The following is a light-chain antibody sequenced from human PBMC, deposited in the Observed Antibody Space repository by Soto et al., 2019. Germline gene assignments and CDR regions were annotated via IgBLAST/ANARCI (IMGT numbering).Light chain of an antibody. CDR1: QSLVHSDGIAY. CDR2: KVS. V-gene: IGKV2-30*02. J-gene: IGKJ5*01. CDR3: IQGTHWPIT. Sequence: DVVMTQSPLSLPVTLGQPASISCRSNQSLVHSDGIAYFSWFQQRPGRSPRRLIYKVSNRDSGVPARFSGSGSGTDFALKISRVEAEDVGVYYCIQGTHWPITFGQGTQLEIK.